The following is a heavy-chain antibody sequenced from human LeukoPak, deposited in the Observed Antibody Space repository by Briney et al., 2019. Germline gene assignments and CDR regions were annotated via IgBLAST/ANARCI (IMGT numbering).Heavy chain of an antibody. V-gene: IGHV4-61*02. Sequence: SGTLSLTCTVSGGSMSSGNYYWTWIRKPAGKRLEWIGRIYGTGSTDYNPSLKSRVTISIDKSKKQFSLKVRSVTAADTAIYFCARDGCSSASCLNWFDPWGQGIQVTVSS. D-gene: IGHD2-2*01. J-gene: IGHJ5*02. CDR3: ARDGCSSASCLNWFDP. CDR1: GGSMSSGNYY. CDR2: IYGTGST.